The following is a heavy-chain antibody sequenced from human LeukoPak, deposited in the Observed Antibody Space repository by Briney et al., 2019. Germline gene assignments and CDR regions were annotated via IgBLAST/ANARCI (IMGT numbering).Heavy chain of an antibody. CDR3: AREDCSGGDCTSFDY. Sequence: ASETLSLTCAVYGGTFSGYYWSWIRQSPGKGLEWIGEINPGGSTNYNPSLESRVIIPVDTSKNQFSLKMDSVRAADTAVYYCAREDCSGGDCTSFDYWGQGTLVTVSS. CDR1: GGTFSGYY. CDR2: INPGGST. V-gene: IGHV4-34*01. J-gene: IGHJ4*02. D-gene: IGHD2-15*01.